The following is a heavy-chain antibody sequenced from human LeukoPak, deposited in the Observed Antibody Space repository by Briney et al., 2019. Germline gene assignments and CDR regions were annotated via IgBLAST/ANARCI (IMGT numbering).Heavy chain of an antibody. D-gene: IGHD3-10*01. V-gene: IGHV1-8*01. CDR3: ARSGLPMVRGVIIKSYYYYGMDV. CDR1: GYTFTSYD. CDR2: MNPNSGNT. J-gene: IGHJ6*02. Sequence: ASVKVSCKASGYTFTSYDINWVRQATGQGREWMGWMNPNSGNTGYAEKFHGRVTMTRNTSIGTAYMELSSLRSEDTAVYYCARSGLPMVRGVIIKSYYYYGMDVWGQGTTVTVSS.